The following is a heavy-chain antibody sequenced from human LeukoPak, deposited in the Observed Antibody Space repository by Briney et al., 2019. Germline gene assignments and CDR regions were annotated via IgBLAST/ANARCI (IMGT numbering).Heavy chain of an antibody. D-gene: IGHD2-2*01. CDR1: GYTFTSYG. Sequence: ASVKVSCKASGYTFTSYGISWVRQAPGQGLEWMGWISAYNGNTNYAQKLQGRVTMTTDTSTSTAYMELSSLRSEDTAVYYCARDLHCSSTSCPMGDYFDYWGQGTLVTVSS. CDR2: ISAYNGNT. V-gene: IGHV1-18*01. CDR3: ARDLHCSSTSCPMGDYFDY. J-gene: IGHJ4*02.